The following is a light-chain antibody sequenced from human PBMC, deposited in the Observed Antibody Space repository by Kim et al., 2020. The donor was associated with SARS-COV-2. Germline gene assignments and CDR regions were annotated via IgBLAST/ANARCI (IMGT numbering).Light chain of an antibody. CDR1: QSLSNN. J-gene: IGKJ4*01. V-gene: IGKV3-15*01. CDR2: DAS. CDR3: QQYNNWPLT. Sequence: EVVMTQSPATLSVSPGERATLSCRASQSLSNNLAWCQQKPGQAPRLVIYDASARATGVPARFSGSGSGTEFTLSISGLQSDDLGVYYCQQYNNWPLTFGGGTKVDIK.